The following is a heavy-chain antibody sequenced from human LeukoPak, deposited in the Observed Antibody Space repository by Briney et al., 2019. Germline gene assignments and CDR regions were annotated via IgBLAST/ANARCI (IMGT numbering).Heavy chain of an antibody. CDR3: ATSDRQFCSPSSCYMPFDF. CDR1: GHTLGEVS. J-gene: IGHJ4*02. D-gene: IGHD2-2*02. V-gene: IGHV1-24*01. Sequence: GASVKVSCKVSGHTLGEVSMHWVRQAPGQGLEWVGGFDPRGGETVLAQKFQGRVTLTEDTSADTSSIELRSLRSEDTAVYYCATSDRQFCSPSSCYMPFDFWGLGTLVTVSS. CDR2: FDPRGGET.